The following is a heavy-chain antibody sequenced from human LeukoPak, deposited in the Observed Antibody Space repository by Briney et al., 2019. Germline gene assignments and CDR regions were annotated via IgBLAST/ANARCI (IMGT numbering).Heavy chain of an antibody. J-gene: IGHJ4*02. D-gene: IGHD3-22*01. V-gene: IGHV1-24*01. Sequence: ASVKVSCKVSGYTLTELSMHWVRQAPGKGLEWMGGFDPEDGETIYAQKFQGRVTMTEDTATYTAYMELSSLRSEDTAVYYCATAQIYDSSGYYFDYWGQGTLVTVSS. CDR2: FDPEDGET. CDR1: GYTLTELS. CDR3: ATAQIYDSSGYYFDY.